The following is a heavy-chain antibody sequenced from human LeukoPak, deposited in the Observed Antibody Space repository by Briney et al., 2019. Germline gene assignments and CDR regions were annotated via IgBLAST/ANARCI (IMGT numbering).Heavy chain of an antibody. CDR2: INHSGST. CDR1: GGSINTYY. Sequence: PSETLSLTCTVSGGSINTYYWSWIRQPPGKGLEWIGEINHSGSTNYNPSLKSRVTISVDTSKNQFSLKLSSVTAADTAVYYCARSRRDYDILTGYYRRSFNWFDPWGQGTLVTVSS. D-gene: IGHD3-9*01. V-gene: IGHV4-34*01. CDR3: ARSRRDYDILTGYYRRSFNWFDP. J-gene: IGHJ5*02.